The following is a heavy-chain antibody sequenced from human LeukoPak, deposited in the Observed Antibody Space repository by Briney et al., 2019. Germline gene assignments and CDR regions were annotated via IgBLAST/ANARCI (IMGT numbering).Heavy chain of an antibody. D-gene: IGHD2-21*02. CDR3: ARLGDRIDY. CDR1: GGSISSSSYY. Sequence: SETLSLTCTVCGGSISSSSYYWGWIRQPPGKGLEWIGSIYYSGSTYYNPSLKSRVTISVDTSKNQFSLKLSSVTAADTAVYYCARLGDRIDYWGQGTLVTVSS. J-gene: IGHJ4*02. CDR2: IYYSGST. V-gene: IGHV4-39*01.